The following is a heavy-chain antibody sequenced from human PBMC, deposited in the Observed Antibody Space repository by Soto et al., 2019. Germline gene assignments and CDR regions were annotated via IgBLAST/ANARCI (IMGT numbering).Heavy chain of an antibody. CDR3: ARQRYDFWSGSYYYYMDV. D-gene: IGHD3-3*01. Sequence: QVQLQESGPGLVKPSETLSLTCTVSGGSISSYYWSWIRQPPGKGLEWIGYIYYSGSTNYNPSLKSRVTISVDTSKNQFSLKLSSVTAADTAVYYCARQRYDFWSGSYYYYMDVWGKGTTVTVSS. V-gene: IGHV4-59*08. J-gene: IGHJ6*03. CDR2: IYYSGST. CDR1: GGSISSYY.